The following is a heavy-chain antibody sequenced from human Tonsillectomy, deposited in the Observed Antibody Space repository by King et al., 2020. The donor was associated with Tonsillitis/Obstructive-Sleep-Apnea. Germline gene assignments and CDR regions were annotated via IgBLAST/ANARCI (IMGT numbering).Heavy chain of an antibody. V-gene: IGHV3-11*05. Sequence: QLVESGGGLVKPGGSLRLSCAASGFTFSDYYMSWIRQAPGKGLEWVSYISSSSSYTNYADSVKGRFTISRDNAKNSLYLQMNSLRAEDTAVYYCARVATLNGYSSSWYAGDDAFDIWGQGTMVTVSS. CDR3: ARVATLNGYSSSWYAGDDAFDI. CDR2: ISSSSSYT. J-gene: IGHJ3*02. CDR1: GFTFSDYY. D-gene: IGHD6-13*01.